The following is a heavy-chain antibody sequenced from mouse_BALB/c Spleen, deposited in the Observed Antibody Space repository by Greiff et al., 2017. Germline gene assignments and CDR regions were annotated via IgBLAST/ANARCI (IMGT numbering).Heavy chain of an antibody. J-gene: IGHJ2*01. V-gene: IGHV5-12-1*01. CDR3: ARHEYGNFDY. D-gene: IGHD2-1*01. Sequence: EVQGVESGGGLVKPGGSLKLSCAASGFAFSSYDMSWVRQTPEKRLEWVAYISSGGGSTYYPDTVKGRFTISRDNAKNTLYLQMSSLKSEDTAMYYCARHEYGNFDYWGQGTTLTVSS. CDR2: ISSGGGST. CDR1: GFAFSSYD.